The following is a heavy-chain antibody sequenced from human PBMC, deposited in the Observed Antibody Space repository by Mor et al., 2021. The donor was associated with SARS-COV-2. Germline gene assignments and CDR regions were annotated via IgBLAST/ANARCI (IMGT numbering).Heavy chain of an antibody. CDR2: INHSGST. D-gene: IGHD5-18*01. V-gene: IGHV4-34*01. J-gene: IGHJ4*02. CDR3: ARPQTHSYGLDY. Sequence: IGEINHSGSTHYNPSLKSRVTISVDTSKNQFSLKLSSVTAADTAVYYCARPQTHSYGLDYWGQGTLVTVSS.